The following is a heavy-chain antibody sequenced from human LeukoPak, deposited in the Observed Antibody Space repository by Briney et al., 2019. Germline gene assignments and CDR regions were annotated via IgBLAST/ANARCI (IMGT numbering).Heavy chain of an antibody. V-gene: IGHV5-51*01. Sequence: GESLKISCKGSGYNFANYWIGWVRQMPGKGLEWMGIFYPSDSDTRYSPSFQGQVTISVDKSINTAYLQWSSLRASDTATYYCARLMSGSGIPAHFDHWGQGTPVTVSS. CDR3: ARLMSGSGIPAHFDH. J-gene: IGHJ4*02. CDR2: FYPSDSDT. D-gene: IGHD3-10*01. CDR1: GYNFANYW.